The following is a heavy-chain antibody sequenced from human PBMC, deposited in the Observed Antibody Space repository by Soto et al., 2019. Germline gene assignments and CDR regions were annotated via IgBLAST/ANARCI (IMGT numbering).Heavy chain of an antibody. CDR3: AKVQSPYYDILTGYYRDPAPDY. CDR2: ISYDGSNK. Sequence: GGSLRLSCAASGFTFSSYGMHWVRQAPGKGLEWVAVISYDGSNKYYADSVKGRFTISRDNSKNTLYLQMNSLRAEDTAVYYCAKVQSPYYDILTGYYRDPAPDYPGQATLVTVAS. J-gene: IGHJ4*02. V-gene: IGHV3-30*18. D-gene: IGHD3-9*01. CDR1: GFTFSSYG.